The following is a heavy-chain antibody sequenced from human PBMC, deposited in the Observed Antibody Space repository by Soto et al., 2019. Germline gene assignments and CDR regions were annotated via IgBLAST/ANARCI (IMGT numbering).Heavy chain of an antibody. CDR1: GGSISSSSYY. V-gene: IGHV4-39*07. J-gene: IGHJ5*02. CDR2: IYYSGST. D-gene: IGHD2-8*01. Sequence: SLTCTVSGGSISSSSYYWGWIRQPPGKGLEWIGSIYYSGSTYYNPSLKSRVTISVDTSKNQFSLKLSSVTAADTAVYYCARDPIYCTNGVCYSWFDPWGQGTLVTVSS. CDR3: ARDPIYCTNGVCYSWFDP.